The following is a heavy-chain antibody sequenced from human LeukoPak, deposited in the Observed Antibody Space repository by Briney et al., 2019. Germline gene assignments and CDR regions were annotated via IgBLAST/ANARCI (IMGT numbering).Heavy chain of an antibody. CDR1: GGSISSYY. Sequence: SETLSLTCTVSGGSISSYYWSWIRQPAGKGLECIGRIYSTGSTNYNPSLKSRVTMSVDTSKNQFSQRQRSVTAADTAVYYCARRIASAGTAGFDLWGQGALVTVSS. CDR2: IYSTGST. V-gene: IGHV4-4*07. CDR3: ARRIASAGTAGFDL. D-gene: IGHD6-13*01. J-gene: IGHJ4*02.